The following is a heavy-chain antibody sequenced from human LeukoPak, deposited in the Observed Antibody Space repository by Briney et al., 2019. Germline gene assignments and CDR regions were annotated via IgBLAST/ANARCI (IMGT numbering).Heavy chain of an antibody. V-gene: IGHV4-4*07. Sequence: SETLPLTCTVSGGYISSYYWSWIRQPAGKGLEWIGRIYTSGSPNYNPSLKSRVTMSVDTSKNQFSLKLSSVTAADTAVYYCARDGALLLWFGEPQGNWFDPWGQGTLVTVSS. J-gene: IGHJ5*02. CDR1: GGYISSYY. CDR3: ARDGALLLWFGEPQGNWFDP. CDR2: IYTSGSP. D-gene: IGHD3-10*01.